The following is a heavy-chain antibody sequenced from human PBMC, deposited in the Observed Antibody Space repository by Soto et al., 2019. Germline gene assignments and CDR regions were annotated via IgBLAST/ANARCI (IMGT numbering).Heavy chain of an antibody. Sequence: PSETLSLTCAVYGGSFSGYYWSWIRQPPGKGLEWIGEINHSGSTNYNPSLKSRVTISVDTYKNQFSLKLSSVTAADTAVYYCAYGDYHNWFDPWGQGXLVTVYS. D-gene: IGHD4-17*01. V-gene: IGHV4-34*01. CDR1: GGSFSGYY. J-gene: IGHJ5*02. CDR2: INHSGST. CDR3: AYGDYHNWFDP.